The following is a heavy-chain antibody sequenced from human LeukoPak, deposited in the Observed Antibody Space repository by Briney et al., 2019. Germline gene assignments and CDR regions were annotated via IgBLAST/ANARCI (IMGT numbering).Heavy chain of an antibody. D-gene: IGHD1-26*01. CDR1: GGSFSGYY. Sequence: SETLSLTCAVYGGSFSGYYWSWIRQPPGKGLEWIGEINHSGSTNYNPSLKSRVTISVDTSKNQFSLKLSSVTAADTAVYYCVTSIDLAGWGGFDVWGQGRMVTVSS. CDR3: VTSIDLAGWGGFDV. V-gene: IGHV4-34*01. CDR2: INHSGST. J-gene: IGHJ3*01.